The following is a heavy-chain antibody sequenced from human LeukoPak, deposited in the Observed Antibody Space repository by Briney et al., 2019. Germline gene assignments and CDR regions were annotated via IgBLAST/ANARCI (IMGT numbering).Heavy chain of an antibody. CDR2: VSYDGRNK. CDR1: GFTFSSYG. J-gene: IGHJ4*02. D-gene: IGHD1-26*01. Sequence: PGGSLRLSCAASGFTFSSYGMHWVRQAPGKGLEWVAVVSYDGRNKYHADSVKGRFTISRDNSKNTLFLQMNSLRDEDTAVYYCARGGSSGSYSAYWGQGTLVTVSS. V-gene: IGHV3-30*03. CDR3: ARGGSSGSYSAY.